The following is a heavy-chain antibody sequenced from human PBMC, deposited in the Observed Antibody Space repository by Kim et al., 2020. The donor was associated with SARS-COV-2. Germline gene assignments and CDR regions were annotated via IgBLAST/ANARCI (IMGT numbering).Heavy chain of an antibody. D-gene: IGHD3-10*01. Sequence: ASVKVSCKASGYTFTSYAMHWVRQAPGQRLEWMGWINAGNGNTKYSQKFQGRVTITRDTSASTAYMELSSLRSEDTAVYYCARDITMVRGVIRGLGYWGQGTLVTVSS. CDR2: INAGNGNT. CDR1: GYTFTSYA. J-gene: IGHJ4*02. CDR3: ARDITMVRGVIRGLGY. V-gene: IGHV1-3*01.